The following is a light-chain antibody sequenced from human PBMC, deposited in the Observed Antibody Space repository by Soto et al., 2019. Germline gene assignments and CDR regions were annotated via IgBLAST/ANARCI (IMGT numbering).Light chain of an antibody. Sequence: EIVLTQSPATLSLSPGESATLSCRASQGVSSSLAWYQQKPGQAPRLLIYDASNRATGIPARFSGSGSGTKFTLTISSLEPEDFAVYYCQQRSNWPRTFGPGTKVDI. CDR1: QGVSSS. CDR3: QQRSNWPRT. V-gene: IGKV3-11*01. J-gene: IGKJ3*01. CDR2: DAS.